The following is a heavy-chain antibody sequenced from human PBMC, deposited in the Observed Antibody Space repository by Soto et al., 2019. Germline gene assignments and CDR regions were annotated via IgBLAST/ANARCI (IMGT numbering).Heavy chain of an antibody. D-gene: IGHD6-13*01. CDR2: IYYSGST. CDR3: ARIIASAGTNWFDP. V-gene: IGHV4-31*03. Sequence: ASETLSLTCTVSGGSISSGGFYWSWIRQHPGKGLGWIGHIYYSGSTYYNPSLKSRVTISVDTSKNHFSMNLSSLTAADTAVYYCARIIASAGTNWFDPWGQGTLVTVSS. J-gene: IGHJ5*02. CDR1: GGSISSGGFY.